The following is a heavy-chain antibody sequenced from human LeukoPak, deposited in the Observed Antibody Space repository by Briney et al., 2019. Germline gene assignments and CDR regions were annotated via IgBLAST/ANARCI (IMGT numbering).Heavy chain of an antibody. D-gene: IGHD3-10*01. CDR2: IYYSGST. J-gene: IGHJ6*03. Sequence: PSETLSLPCTVSGGSISSSSYYWGWIRQPPGKGLEWIGSIYYSGSTFYNPSLKSRVTISVDTSKNQFSLKLSSVTATDTAVYYCAKTQTRVVWGKGTTVTVSS. V-gene: IGHV4-39*01. CDR3: AKTQTRVV. CDR1: GGSISSSSYY.